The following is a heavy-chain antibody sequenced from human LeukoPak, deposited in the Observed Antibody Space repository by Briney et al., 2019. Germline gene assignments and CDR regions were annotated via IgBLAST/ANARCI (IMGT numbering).Heavy chain of an antibody. CDR3: ARVLAYCGGDCYRGFDY. V-gene: IGHV5-51*01. J-gene: IGHJ4*02. CDR2: IYPGDSDT. D-gene: IGHD2-21*02. CDR1: GYSFTSYW. Sequence: GESLKISCKGSGYSFTSYWIGWVRQMPGKGLEWMGIIYPGDSDTRYSPSFQGQATISADKSISTAYLQWSSLKASDTAMYYCARVLAYCGGDCYRGFDYWGQGTLVTVSS.